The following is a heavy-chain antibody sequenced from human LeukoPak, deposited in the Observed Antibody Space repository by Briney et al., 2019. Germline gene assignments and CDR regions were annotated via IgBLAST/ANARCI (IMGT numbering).Heavy chain of an antibody. Sequence: SVKVSCKASGGTFSSYAISWVRQAPGQGLEWMGGIIPIFGTANYAQKFQGRVTITADESTSTAYMELSSLRSEDTAVYYCAREDYGGNSREYYFDYWGQGTLVTVSS. CDR3: AREDYGGNSREYYFDY. J-gene: IGHJ4*02. CDR1: GGTFSSYA. CDR2: IIPIFGTA. D-gene: IGHD4-23*01. V-gene: IGHV1-69*13.